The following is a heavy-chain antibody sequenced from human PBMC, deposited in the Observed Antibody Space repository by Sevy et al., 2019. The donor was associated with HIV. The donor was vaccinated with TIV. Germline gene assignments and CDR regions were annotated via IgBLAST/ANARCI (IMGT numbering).Heavy chain of an antibody. CDR3: ARAAYCGGDCYSWYFDL. CDR2: IYYSGST. D-gene: IGHD2-21*02. J-gene: IGHJ2*01. CDR1: GGSISSYY. Sequence: SETLSLTCTVSGGSISSYYWSWIRQPPGKGLEWIGYIYYSGSTNYNPSLKSRVTISVDTSKNQFSLKLSSVTAADTAVDYCARAAYCGGDCYSWYFDLWGRGTLVTVSS. V-gene: IGHV4-59*01.